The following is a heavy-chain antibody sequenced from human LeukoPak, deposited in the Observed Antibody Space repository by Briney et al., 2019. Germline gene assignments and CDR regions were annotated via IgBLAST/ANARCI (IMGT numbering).Heavy chain of an antibody. V-gene: IGHV1-3*01. D-gene: IGHD2-15*01. Sequence: ASVKVSCKASGYTFTSYAMHWVRQAPGQRLEWMGWINAGNGNTKYSQKFLGRVTITRDTSASTANMELSSLRSEDTAVYYCARAKGGLNYFDYWGQGTLVTVSS. CDR2: INAGNGNT. CDR3: ARAKGGLNYFDY. CDR1: GYTFTSYA. J-gene: IGHJ4*02.